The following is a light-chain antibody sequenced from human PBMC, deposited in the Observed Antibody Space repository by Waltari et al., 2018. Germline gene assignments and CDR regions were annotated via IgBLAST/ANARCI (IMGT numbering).Light chain of an antibody. CDR1: SGYSSNV. CDR3: QTGGHGTWV. Sequence: LVLTQSPSASASLGASVKLTCTLSSGYSSNVIAWLQQQPGKGPRYLMKVNSDGSHRKGDDIPDLFSASKAGTEGQLTISSLQSEDEADYFCQTGGHGTWVFGGGTKLTVL. CDR2: VNSDGSH. J-gene: IGLJ3*02. V-gene: IGLV4-69*01.